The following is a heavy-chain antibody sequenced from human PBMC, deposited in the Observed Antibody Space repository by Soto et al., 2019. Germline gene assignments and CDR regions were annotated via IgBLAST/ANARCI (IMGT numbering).Heavy chain of an antibody. D-gene: IGHD3-16*02. V-gene: IGHV3-48*01. CDR2: ISSSSSTI. CDR3: ARHGRGSYRDAFDI. J-gene: IGHJ3*02. Sequence: PGGSLRLSCAASGFTFSSYSMNWVRQAPGKGLEWVSYISSSSSTIYYADSVKGRFTISRDNAKSSLYLQMSSLRAEDTAVYYCARHGRGSYRDAFDIWGRGTMVTVSS. CDR1: GFTFSSYS.